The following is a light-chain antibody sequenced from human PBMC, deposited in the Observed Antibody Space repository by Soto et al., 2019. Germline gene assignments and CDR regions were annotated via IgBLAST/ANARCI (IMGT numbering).Light chain of an antibody. CDR1: QSVSSN. CDR2: DAS. CDR3: QQYHYWPRW. Sequence: IVLSQSPGTLSLSPGERATLSCRAGQSVSSNYLAWYQQKPGQAPRLLIYDASNRATGIPARFSGSGSGTEFTLTISSLQSEDVALYYCQQYHYWPRWFGQGTRWIS. V-gene: IGKV3D-15*01. J-gene: IGKJ1*01.